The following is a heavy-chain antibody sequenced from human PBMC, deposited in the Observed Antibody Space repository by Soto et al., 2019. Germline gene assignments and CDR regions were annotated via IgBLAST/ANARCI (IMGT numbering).Heavy chain of an antibody. V-gene: IGHV3-48*02. Sequence: ESGGGLVQPGGSLRLSYAASGFTFSTYSMNWVRQAPGKGLEWVSYISSTSSTIYYADSVKGRFTISRDNAKNSLYLQMNSPRDEDTAVYYCARVGLPGTTAVMVNQHWGQGTLVTVSS. CDR1: GFTFSTYS. J-gene: IGHJ1*01. D-gene: IGHD4-17*01. CDR2: ISSTSSTI. CDR3: ARVGLPGTTAVMVNQH.